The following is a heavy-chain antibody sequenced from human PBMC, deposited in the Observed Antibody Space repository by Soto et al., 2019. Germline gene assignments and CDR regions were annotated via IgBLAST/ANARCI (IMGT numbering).Heavy chain of an antibody. CDR2: IYPGDSDT. CDR1: GYIFTSYW. V-gene: IGHV5-51*01. J-gene: IGHJ6*02. D-gene: IGHD3-3*01. CDR3: ARTLRTYYDFWSGYPPGYYGMDV. Sequence: LGESLKISCNGSGYIFTSYWIGWVRQMPGKGLEWMGIIYPGDSDTRYSPSFQGQVTISADKSISTAYLQWSSLKASDTAMYYCARTLRTYYDFWSGYPPGYYGMDVWGQGTTVTVSS.